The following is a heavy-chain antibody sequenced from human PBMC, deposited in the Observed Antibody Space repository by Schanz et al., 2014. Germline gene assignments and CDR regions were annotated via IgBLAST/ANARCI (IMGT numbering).Heavy chain of an antibody. J-gene: IGHJ4*02. D-gene: IGHD2-15*01. V-gene: IGHV1-69*02. CDR1: GGTFSSYA. CDR3: ATCSGGTCHAKPVLDN. CDR2: IIPILDIT. Sequence: QVQLVQSGAEMKKPGSSVKVSCKASGGTFSSYAFSWVRQAPGQGLEWMGTIIPILDITNYAQKFQGRVTITADKSTSTAYMELSSLRSEDTAVYYCATCSGGTCHAKPVLDNWGQGTLVTVSS.